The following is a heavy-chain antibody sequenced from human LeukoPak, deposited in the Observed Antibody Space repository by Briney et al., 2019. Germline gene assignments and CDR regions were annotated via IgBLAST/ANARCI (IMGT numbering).Heavy chain of an antibody. J-gene: IGHJ4*02. CDR3: ARGGDYGDPSADY. D-gene: IGHD4-17*01. CDR2: IKQDGSEK. V-gene: IGHV3-7*01. Sequence: GALRLSCVASGFTFSSSWMSWVRQAPGKGLEWVANIKQDGSEKYYVDSVKGRFTISRDNAKNSLYLQMNSLRAEDTAVYYCARGGDYGDPSADYWGQGTLVTVS. CDR1: GFTFSSSW.